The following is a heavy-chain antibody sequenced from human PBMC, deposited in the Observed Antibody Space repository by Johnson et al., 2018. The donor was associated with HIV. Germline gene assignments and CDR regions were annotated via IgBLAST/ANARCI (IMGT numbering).Heavy chain of an antibody. Sequence: QVQLMESGGGVVQPGRSLRLSCAASGFTFSTYGMHWVRQAPGKGLEWVSVIYSGGSTYYADSVKGLFTISRDNSKNTLYLQMNSLKTEDTAVYYCTTDRRSGSYWLGTFDIWGQGTMVTVSS. CDR3: TTDRRSGSYWLGTFDI. J-gene: IGHJ3*02. CDR2: IYSGGST. D-gene: IGHD1-26*01. CDR1: GFTFSTYG. V-gene: IGHV3-NL1*01.